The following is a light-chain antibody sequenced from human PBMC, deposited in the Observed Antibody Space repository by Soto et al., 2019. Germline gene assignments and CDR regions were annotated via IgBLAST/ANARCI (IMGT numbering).Light chain of an antibody. Sequence: EIVMTQSPATVSVSQGERATLSCRASQSVSSSYLAWYQQKPGQAPRLLIYGASSRATGIPDRFSGSGSGTDFTLTISRLEPEDFAVYYCQQYGSSPRTFGQRTKVDI. CDR3: QQYGSSPRT. J-gene: IGKJ1*01. CDR1: QSVSSSY. CDR2: GAS. V-gene: IGKV3-20*01.